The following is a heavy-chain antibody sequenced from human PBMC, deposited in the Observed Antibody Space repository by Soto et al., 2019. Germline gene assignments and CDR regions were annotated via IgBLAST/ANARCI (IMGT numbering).Heavy chain of an antibody. CDR3: ARAGLDIVATTSCFDY. Sequence: VSCKASGYTFTGYYMHWVRQAPGQGLEWMGWINPNSGGTNYAQKFQGWVTMTRDTSISTAYMELSRLRSEDTAVYYCARAGLDIVATTSCFDYWGQGTLVTVSS. D-gene: IGHD5-12*01. V-gene: IGHV1-2*04. CDR1: GYTFTGYY. CDR2: INPNSGGT. J-gene: IGHJ4*02.